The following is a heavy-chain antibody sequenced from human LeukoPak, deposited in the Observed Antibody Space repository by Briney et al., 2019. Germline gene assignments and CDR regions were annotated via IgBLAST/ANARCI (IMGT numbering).Heavy chain of an antibody. Sequence: GGSLRLSCAASGFTFRHFGMHWVRQAPGKGLVWDSRINSDGSTTTYADSVKGRFTISRDNAKNTLYLQMNSLRGDDTAVYYCAKCGVCSGGSCYALPCDYWGQETLVTVSS. D-gene: IGHD2-15*01. CDR2: INSDGSTT. J-gene: IGHJ4*02. V-gene: IGHV3-74*01. CDR1: GFTFRHFG. CDR3: AKCGVCSGGSCYALPCDY.